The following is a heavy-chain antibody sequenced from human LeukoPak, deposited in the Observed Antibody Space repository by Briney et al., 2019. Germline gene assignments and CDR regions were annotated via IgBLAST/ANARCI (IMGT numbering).Heavy chain of an antibody. Sequence: GGSLRLSCAASGFTFSSYTMRWIRQAPGKGLEWVSSISGNNSYIFYADSVKGRFTVSRDNAKDSLYLQMNSLRAEDTAVYYCARALTTLTYEGYWGQGTLVTVSS. CDR3: ARALTTLTYEGY. J-gene: IGHJ4*02. CDR2: ISGNNSYI. V-gene: IGHV3-21*01. D-gene: IGHD1-1*01. CDR1: GFTFSSYT.